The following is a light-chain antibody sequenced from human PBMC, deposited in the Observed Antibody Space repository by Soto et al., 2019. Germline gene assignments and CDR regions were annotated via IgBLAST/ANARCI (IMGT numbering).Light chain of an antibody. Sequence: QSALTQPASMSGSPGQSITISCSGTSNDIGNYDRVSWYQQHPGKVPKLMIYEVSKRPSGVSSRFTGSKSGNTASLTISGLQADDEADYYCCSYVGSRFVVFGGGTKLTVL. J-gene: IGLJ2*01. V-gene: IGLV2-23*02. CDR2: EVS. CDR1: SNDIGNYDR. CDR3: CSYVGSRFVV.